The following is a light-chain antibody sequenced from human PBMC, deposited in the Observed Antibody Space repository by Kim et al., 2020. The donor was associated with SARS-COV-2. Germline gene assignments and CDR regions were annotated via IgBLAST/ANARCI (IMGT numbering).Light chain of an antibody. CDR1: TGAVTSGHY. J-gene: IGLJ2*01. Sequence: AVVTQEPSLTVSPGGTVTLTCDSSTGAVTSGHYPYWFQQKPGQAPRTLIFDTNNKHSWTPARFSGSLLGGKAALTLSGAQSEDEAEYYCLLSYSGARVFGGGTQLTVL. CDR3: LLSYSGARV. CDR2: DTN. V-gene: IGLV7-46*01.